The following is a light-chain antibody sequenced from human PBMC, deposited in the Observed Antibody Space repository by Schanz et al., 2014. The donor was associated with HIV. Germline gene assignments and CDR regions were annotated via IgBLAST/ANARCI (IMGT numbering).Light chain of an antibody. Sequence: AIRIPQSPPSLSASTGDRVTITCRANQGISNYLAWYQQKPGKAPQLLISGASTLQSGVPSRFSGSVSGTDFTLTISCLQSEDSATYYCQQYSSYPLTFGQGTKVEVK. CDR3: QQYSSYPLT. CDR2: GAS. V-gene: IGKV1-8*01. J-gene: IGKJ1*01. CDR1: QGISNY.